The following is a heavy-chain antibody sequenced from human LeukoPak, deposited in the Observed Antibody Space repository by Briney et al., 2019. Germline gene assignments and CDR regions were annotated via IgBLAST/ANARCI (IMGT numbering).Heavy chain of an antibody. J-gene: IGHJ3*02. Sequence: SETLSLTCTVSGGSISSGGYYWSWIRQHPGKGLEWIGYIYYSGSTYYNPSLKSRVTISVDTSKNQFSLKLSSVTAADTAVYYCARDRNYPTPRGAFDIWGQGTMVTVSS. V-gene: IGHV4-31*03. CDR2: IYYSGST. CDR3: ARDRNYPTPRGAFDI. D-gene: IGHD1-7*01. CDR1: GGSISSGGYY.